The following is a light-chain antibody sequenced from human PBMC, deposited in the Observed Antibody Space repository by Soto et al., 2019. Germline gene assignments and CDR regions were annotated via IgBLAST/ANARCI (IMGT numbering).Light chain of an antibody. CDR3: SSYTTTNRRV. V-gene: IGLV2-14*03. Sequence: QSVLAQPASVSGSPGQSITISCTGSSSDIGHYNFVSWYQQHPGRAPKLLIFGVTNRPSGISARFSGSKSGATSSLTISGLQADDEADYYCSSYTTTNRRVFGTGTKLTVL. CDR1: SSDIGHYNF. J-gene: IGLJ1*01. CDR2: GVT.